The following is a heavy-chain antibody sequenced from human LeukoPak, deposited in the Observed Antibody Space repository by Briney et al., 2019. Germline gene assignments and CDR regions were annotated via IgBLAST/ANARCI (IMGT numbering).Heavy chain of an antibody. CDR3: AVGDVDTAVVTGH. Sequence: ASVKVSCKASGYTFTGYYMHWVRQAPGQGLEWMGWINPNSGGTNYAQNFQGRVTMTRDTSISTAYMELSRLRSDDTAVYYCAVGDVDTAVVTGHWGQGTLVTVSS. CDR1: GYTFTGYY. J-gene: IGHJ4*02. D-gene: IGHD5-18*01. V-gene: IGHV1-2*02. CDR2: INPNSGGT.